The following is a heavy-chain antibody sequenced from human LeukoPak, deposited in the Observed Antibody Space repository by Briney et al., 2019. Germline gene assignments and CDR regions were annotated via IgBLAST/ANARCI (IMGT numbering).Heavy chain of an antibody. CDR1: GFTFSNFG. J-gene: IGHJ4*02. Sequence: GGSLRLSCAASGFTFSNFGMHWVRQAPGKGLEWVTVIWFDGSHQHYADSVRGRFTVSRDNSRNTLYLQMNSLRVEDTALYYCVRRISGSYYSDWGQGTLVTVSS. D-gene: IGHD1-26*01. CDR3: VRRISGSYYSD. V-gene: IGHV3-33*01. CDR2: IWFDGSHQ.